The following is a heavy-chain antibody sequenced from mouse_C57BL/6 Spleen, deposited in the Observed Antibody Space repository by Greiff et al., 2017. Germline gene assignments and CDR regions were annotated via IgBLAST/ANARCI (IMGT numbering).Heavy chain of an antibody. CDR3: ARTSYDYDSFAY. CDR1: GYTFTSYW. D-gene: IGHD2-4*01. J-gene: IGHJ3*01. CDR2: INPSNGGT. Sequence: QVQLQQPGTELVKPGASVKLSCKASGYTFTSYWMHWVKQRPGQGLEWIGNINPSNGGTNYNEKFQSKATLTVDKSSSPAYMQLSSLTSEDSAVYYCARTSYDYDSFAYWGQGTLVTVSA. V-gene: IGHV1-53*01.